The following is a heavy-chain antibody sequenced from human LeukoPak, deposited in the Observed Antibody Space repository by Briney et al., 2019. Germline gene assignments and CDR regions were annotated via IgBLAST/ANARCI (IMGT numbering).Heavy chain of an antibody. CDR3: AKTCFEISYDSSGCFDH. D-gene: IGHD3-22*01. Sequence: GRSLRLSCAASGFTFDDYAMHWVRQAPGKGLEWVSGISWNSGSIGYADSVKGRFTISRDNAKNSLYLQMNSLRAEDTALYYCAKTCFEISYDSSGCFDHWGQGTLVTVSS. CDR2: ISWNSGSI. CDR1: GFTFDDYA. J-gene: IGHJ4*02. V-gene: IGHV3-9*01.